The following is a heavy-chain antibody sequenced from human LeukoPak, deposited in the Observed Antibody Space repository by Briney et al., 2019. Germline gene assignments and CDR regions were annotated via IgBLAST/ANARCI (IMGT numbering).Heavy chain of an antibody. V-gene: IGHV4-38-2*02. J-gene: IGHJ4*02. CDR1: GYSISSGYY. D-gene: IGHD1-26*01. Sequence: PSETLSLTCIVSGYSISSGYYWGRIRPPPGKGLEWIGIIYHGGRTYYNPSLKSRVTISVDTSENQFSLKLSSVTAADTAVYYCARVWVGASRKPHPPDYWGQGTLVTVSS. CDR2: IYHGGRT. CDR3: ARVWVGASRKPHPPDY.